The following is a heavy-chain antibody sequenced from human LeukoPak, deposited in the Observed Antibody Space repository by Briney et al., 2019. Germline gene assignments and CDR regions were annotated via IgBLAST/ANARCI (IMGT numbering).Heavy chain of an antibody. CDR1: GFTFSSYG. CDR2: IWYDGSNK. D-gene: IGHD3-3*01. Sequence: GGSLRLSCAASGFTFSSYGMHWVRQAPGKGLEWVAVIWYDGSNKYYADSVKGRFTISRDNSKNTLYLQMNSLRAEDTAVYYCAKNTIFGVVIPDAFDIWGQGTMVTVSS. J-gene: IGHJ3*02. V-gene: IGHV3-33*06. CDR3: AKNTIFGVVIPDAFDI.